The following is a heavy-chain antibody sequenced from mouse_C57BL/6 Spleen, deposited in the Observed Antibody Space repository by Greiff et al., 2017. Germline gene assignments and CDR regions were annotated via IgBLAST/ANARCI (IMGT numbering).Heavy chain of an antibody. V-gene: IGHV14-1*01. CDR3: TFLLTHYAMDY. J-gene: IGHJ4*01. CDR2: IDPEDGDT. D-gene: IGHD1-1*01. CDR1: GFNIKDYY. Sequence: EVQLQQSGAELVRPGASVKLSCTASGFNIKDYYMHWVKQRPEQSLEWIGRIDPEDGDTEYAPKFQGKATMTADTSSNTAYLQLSSLTSEDTAVYYCTFLLTHYAMDYWGQGTSVTVSS.